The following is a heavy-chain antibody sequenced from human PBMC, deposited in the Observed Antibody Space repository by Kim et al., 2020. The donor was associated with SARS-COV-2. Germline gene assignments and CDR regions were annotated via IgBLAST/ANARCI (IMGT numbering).Heavy chain of an antibody. V-gene: IGHV4-39*01. D-gene: IGHD6-19*01. J-gene: IGHJ4*02. CDR3: ARLLGIAVVDY. CDR1: GGSISSSSYY. CDR2: IYYSGST. Sequence: SETLSLTCTVSGGSISSSSYYWGWIRQPPGKGLEWIGSIYYSGSTYYNPSLKSRVTISVDTSKNQFSLKLSSVTAADTAVYYCARLLGIAVVDYWGQGTLVTVSS.